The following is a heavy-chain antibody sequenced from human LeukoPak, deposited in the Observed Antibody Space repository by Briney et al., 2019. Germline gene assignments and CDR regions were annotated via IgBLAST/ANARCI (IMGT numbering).Heavy chain of an antibody. Sequence: SSETLSLTCTVSGGSISSYYWSWIRQPPGKGLEWIGYIYYSGSTNYNPSLKSRVTISVDTSKNQFSLKLSSVTAADTAVYYCARDRGARFDYWGQGTLVTVSS. CDR2: IYYSGST. J-gene: IGHJ4*02. D-gene: IGHD3-10*01. V-gene: IGHV4-59*01. CDR3: ARDRGARFDY. CDR1: GGSISSYY.